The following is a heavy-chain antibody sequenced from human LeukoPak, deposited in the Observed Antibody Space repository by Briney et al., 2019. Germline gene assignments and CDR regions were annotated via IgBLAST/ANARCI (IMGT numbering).Heavy chain of an antibody. CDR2: IRYDGSNK. Sequence: GGSLRLSCAASGFTFSSYGMHWVRQAPGKGLEWVAFIRYDGSNKYYADSVKGQFTISRDNSKNTLYLQMNSLRAEITAVYYCANCEHEEWELLSFDYWGQGTLVTVSS. V-gene: IGHV3-30*02. CDR1: GFTFSSYG. CDR3: ANCEHEEWELLSFDY. D-gene: IGHD1-26*01. J-gene: IGHJ4*02.